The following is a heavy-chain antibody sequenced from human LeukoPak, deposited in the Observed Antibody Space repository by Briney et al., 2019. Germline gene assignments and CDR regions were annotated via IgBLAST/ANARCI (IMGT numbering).Heavy chain of an antibody. Sequence: SETLSLTCAVYGGSFSGYYWSWIRQPPGKGLEWIGEINHSGSTNYNPSLKSRVTISMDTSKNQFSLRLTSVTAADTAVYYCAREGAVPGIDPWGQGTLVTVSS. V-gene: IGHV4-34*01. CDR3: AREGAVPGIDP. CDR1: GGSFSGYY. D-gene: IGHD3-16*01. J-gene: IGHJ5*02. CDR2: INHSGST.